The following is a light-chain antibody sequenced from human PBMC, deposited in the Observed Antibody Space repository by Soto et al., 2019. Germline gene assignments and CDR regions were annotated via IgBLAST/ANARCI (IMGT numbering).Light chain of an antibody. J-gene: IGLJ1*01. CDR3: SSYTSSRTRV. CDR2: DVS. CDR1: SSDVGGYNY. Sequence: QSVLTQPASVSGSPGQSITISCTGTSSDVGGYNYFSWYQQHPGKAPKLMIYDVSNRPSGVSNRFSGSKSGNTASLTISGRQAEDEAAYYCSSYTSSRTRVFGTGTKVTVL. V-gene: IGLV2-14*01.